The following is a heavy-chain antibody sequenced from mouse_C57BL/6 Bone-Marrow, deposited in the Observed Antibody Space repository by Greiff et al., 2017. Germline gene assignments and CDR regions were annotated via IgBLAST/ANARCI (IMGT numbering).Heavy chain of an antibody. V-gene: IGHV1-55*01. CDR3: ARSIYYDYDVDY. J-gene: IGHJ2*01. CDR1: GYTFTSYW. D-gene: IGHD2-4*01. CDR2: IYPGSGST. Sequence: VQLQQPGAELVKPGASVKMSCKASGYTFTSYWITWVKQRPGQGLEWIGDIYPGSGSTNYNEKFKSKATLTVDTSSSTAYMQLSSLTSEDSAVYYCARSIYYDYDVDYWGQGTTLTVSS.